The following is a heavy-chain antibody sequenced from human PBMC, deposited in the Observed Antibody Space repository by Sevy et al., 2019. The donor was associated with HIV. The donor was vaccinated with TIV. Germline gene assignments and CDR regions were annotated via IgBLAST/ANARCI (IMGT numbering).Heavy chain of an antibody. V-gene: IGHV1-2*06. CDR3: ARDLYERTLDY. D-gene: IGHD3-16*01. Sequence: ASMKVSCKASGYSFIGYQVHWVRQAPGQGLEWIGRINPNSGATIYAQTFQGRVTMTRDTSISTAYMELSGLRSDDTAVYYCARDLYERTLDYWGQGTLVTVSS. CDR2: INPNSGAT. CDR1: GYSFIGYQ. J-gene: IGHJ4*02.